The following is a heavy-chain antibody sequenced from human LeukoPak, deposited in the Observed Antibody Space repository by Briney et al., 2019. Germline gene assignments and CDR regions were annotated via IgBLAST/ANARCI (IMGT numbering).Heavy chain of an antibody. CDR1: GGSFSGYY. Sequence: SETLSLTCAVYGGSFSGYYWSWIRQPPGKGLEWIGEINHSGSTNYNPSLKSRVTISVDTSKNQFSLKLSSVTAADTAVYYCARGRPTVTRKKQQRTFLDYFQHWGQGTLVTVSS. CDR3: ARGRPTVTRKKQQRTFLDYFQH. J-gene: IGHJ1*01. D-gene: IGHD4-17*01. CDR2: INHSGST. V-gene: IGHV4-34*01.